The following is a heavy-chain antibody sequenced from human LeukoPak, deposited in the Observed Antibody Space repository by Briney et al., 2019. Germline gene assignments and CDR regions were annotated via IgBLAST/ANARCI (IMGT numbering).Heavy chain of an antibody. CDR3: ARGLQLWLRGVWYWFDP. CDR1: GGSFSGYY. J-gene: IGHJ5*02. D-gene: IGHD5-18*01. Sequence: SETLSLTCAVYGGSFSGYYWSWIRQPPGKGLEWIGEINHSGSTNYNPSLKSRVTIPVDTSKNQFSLKLSSVTAADTAVYYCARGLQLWLRGVWYWFDPWGQGTLVTVSS. CDR2: INHSGST. V-gene: IGHV4-34*01.